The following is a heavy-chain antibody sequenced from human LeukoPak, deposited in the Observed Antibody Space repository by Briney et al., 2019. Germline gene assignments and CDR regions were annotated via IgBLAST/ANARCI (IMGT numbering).Heavy chain of an antibody. CDR2: ISDDETYK. D-gene: IGHD3-22*01. Sequence: SGGSLRLSCAASGFTFNSYSMHWVRQAPGKGPEWVTAISDDETYKFYADSVKGRFTISRDNSKNTLYLQMNSLRAEDTAVYYCAREGDYDSSGIFDYWGQGTLVTVSS. J-gene: IGHJ4*02. V-gene: IGHV3-30-3*01. CDR1: GFTFNSYS. CDR3: AREGDYDSSGIFDY.